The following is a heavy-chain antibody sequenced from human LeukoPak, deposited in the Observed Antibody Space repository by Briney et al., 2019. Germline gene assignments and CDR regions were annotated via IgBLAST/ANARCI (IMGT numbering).Heavy chain of an antibody. CDR1: GFTFSDYY. J-gene: IGHJ4*02. CDR3: ARSSHYGSGSYYNGPPFYFDY. CDR2: ISSSSSYT. V-gene: IGHV3-11*03. Sequence: PGGSLRLSCAASGFTFSDYYMSWIRQAPGKGLEWVSYISSSSSYTNYADSVKGRFTISRDNAKNSLYLQMNSLRAEDTAVYYCARSSHYGSGSYYNGPPFYFDYWGQGTLVTVSS. D-gene: IGHD3-10*01.